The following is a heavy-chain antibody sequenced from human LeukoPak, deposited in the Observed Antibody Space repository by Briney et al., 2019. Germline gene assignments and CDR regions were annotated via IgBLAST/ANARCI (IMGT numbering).Heavy chain of an antibody. D-gene: IGHD5/OR15-5a*01. CDR3: AREGIRYSVF. CDR1: GFTFSSYS. V-gene: IGHV3-48*04. CDR2: ISSSSSTI. Sequence: GGSLRLSCAASGFTFSSYSMNWVRQAPGKGLEWVSYISSSSSTIYYADSVKGRFTISRDNAKNSLYLQMNSLRAEDTAVYYCAREGIRYSVFWGQGTLVTVSS. J-gene: IGHJ4*02.